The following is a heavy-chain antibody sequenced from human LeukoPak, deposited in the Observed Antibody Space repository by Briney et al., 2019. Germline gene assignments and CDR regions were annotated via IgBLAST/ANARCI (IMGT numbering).Heavy chain of an antibody. V-gene: IGHV3-23*01. CDR1: GFTFSSYA. CDR3: AKDGGEGYCSSTSCLVGSEFQH. D-gene: IGHD2-2*01. Sequence: PGGSLRLSCAASGFTFSSYAMSWVRQAPGKGLEWVSAISGSGGSTYYADSVKGRFTISRDNSKNTLYLQMNSLRAEDTAVCYCAKDGGEGYCSSTSCLVGSEFQHWGQGTLVTVSS. J-gene: IGHJ1*01. CDR2: ISGSGGST.